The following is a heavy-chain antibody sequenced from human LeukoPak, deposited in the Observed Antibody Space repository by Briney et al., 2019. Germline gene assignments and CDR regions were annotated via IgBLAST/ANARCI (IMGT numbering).Heavy chain of an antibody. CDR3: ARGQPPYSAGSTYYAGGFYYYDN. J-gene: IGHJ4*02. CDR1: GGSFSGYY. V-gene: IGHV4-34*01. Sequence: SETLSPTCAFYGGSFSGYYWSWIRQTPGKGLEWIGEINHSGSAKYKPSLKSRVTISVTLSKNQFSLDLSSVTAADTGVYYCARGQPPYSAGSTYYAGGFYYYDNWGQRTLVTVSS. CDR2: INHSGSA. D-gene: IGHD1-7*01.